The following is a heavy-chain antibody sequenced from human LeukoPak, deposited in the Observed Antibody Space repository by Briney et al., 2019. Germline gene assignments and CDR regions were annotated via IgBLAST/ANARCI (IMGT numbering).Heavy chain of an antibody. J-gene: IGHJ4*02. V-gene: IGHV4-4*07. D-gene: IGHD4-17*01. Sequence: SETLSLTCTVSGGSISSYYWSWIRQPAGRGLEWIGRIYTSGSTNYNPSLKSRVTMSVDTSKNQFSLQLSSVTAADAAVYYCARDPSTVTNRFDYWGQGTLVTVSS. CDR3: ARDPSTVTNRFDY. CDR1: GGSISSYY. CDR2: IYTSGST.